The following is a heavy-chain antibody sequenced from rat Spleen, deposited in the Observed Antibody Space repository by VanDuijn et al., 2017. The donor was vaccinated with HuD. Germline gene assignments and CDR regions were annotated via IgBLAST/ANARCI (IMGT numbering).Heavy chain of an antibody. CDR1: GFTFTQYY. V-gene: IGHV5-7*01. Sequence: EVQLVESGGGLVEPGSSRKVSCVVSGFTFTQYYMAWVRQAPTKGLEWVATINYDATSTHYRDSVKGRFTISRDNAKSTLFLHMDNLRSEDTATYYCARLGIAAIGNWFSYWGQGTLVTVSS. CDR3: ARLGIAAIGNWFSY. D-gene: IGHD1-2*01. J-gene: IGHJ3*01. CDR2: INYDATST.